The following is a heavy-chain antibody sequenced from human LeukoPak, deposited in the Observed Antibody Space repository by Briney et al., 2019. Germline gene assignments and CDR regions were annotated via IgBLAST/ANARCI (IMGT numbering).Heavy chain of an antibody. D-gene: IGHD4-11*01. CDR2: INGGASAT. CDR3: AKPPNDYSDYPFDD. V-gene: IGHV3-23*01. Sequence: GGSLRLSCAASGFTFSTYAMSWVRQAPGKGLEWVSAINGGASATYYADSVKGRFTISRDNSKNTVYLQMNSLRAEDTAVYYCAKPPNDYSDYPFDDWGQGTLVTVSS. CDR1: GFTFSTYA. J-gene: IGHJ4*02.